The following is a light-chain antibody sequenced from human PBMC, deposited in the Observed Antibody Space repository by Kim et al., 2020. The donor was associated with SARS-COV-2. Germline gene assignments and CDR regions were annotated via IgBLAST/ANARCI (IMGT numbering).Light chain of an antibody. CDR2: DTD. Sequence: GATVSLTSGSSTGAVTSGHYPYSFQQKPGQAPKTLIYDTDNIHSWTPARFSGSLLGGKAALTLSGAQPEDEAKYYCLLSYGGAPWVFGGGTQLTVL. V-gene: IGLV7-46*01. CDR1: TGAVTSGHY. J-gene: IGLJ3*02. CDR3: LLSYGGAPWV.